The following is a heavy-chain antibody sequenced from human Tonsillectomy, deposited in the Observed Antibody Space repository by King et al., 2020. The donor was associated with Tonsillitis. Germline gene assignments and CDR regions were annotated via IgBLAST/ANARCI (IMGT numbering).Heavy chain of an antibody. J-gene: IGHJ3*01. D-gene: IGHD1-26*01. CDR2: ISWNSNTV. V-gene: IGHV3-9*01. CDR1: GFTFGDYP. Sequence: VQLVESGGGLVQPGRSLRLSCAASGFTFGDYPMHWVRQAPEKSLKWVSGISWNSNTVGYGDSVKGRFTISRDNAKNTLYLQMNSLRPEDTALYYCSRGRRGAPDAFEFWGQGTMVTVSS. CDR3: SRGRRGAPDAFEF.